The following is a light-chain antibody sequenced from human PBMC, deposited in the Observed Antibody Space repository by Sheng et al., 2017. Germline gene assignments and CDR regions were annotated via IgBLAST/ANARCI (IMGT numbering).Light chain of an antibody. CDR2: DAS. J-gene: IGKJ2*01. Sequence: ENVLTQSPVTLSLSPGERATLSCRASQNVSSYLAWYQHKIGQAPRLLIYDASKRATGIPSRFSGSGSGTDFTLTISSLEPEDVATYYCQLYDNLPLYTFGQGTKLEIK. V-gene: IGKV3-11*01. CDR1: QNVSSY. CDR3: QLYDNLPLYT.